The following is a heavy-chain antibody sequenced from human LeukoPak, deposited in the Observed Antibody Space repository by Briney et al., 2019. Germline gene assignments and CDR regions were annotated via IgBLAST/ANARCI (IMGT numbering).Heavy chain of an antibody. CDR2: ISGSGGST. V-gene: IGHV3-23*01. CDR1: GFTFSSYA. J-gene: IGHJ4*02. Sequence: GGSLRLSCAASGFTFSSYAMSWVRQAPGKGLEWVSAISGSGGSTHYADSVKGRFTISRDNSKNTLYLQTNSLRAEDTAVYYCAKGCTSCPFDYWGQGTLVTVSS. D-gene: IGHD2-2*01. CDR3: AKGCTSCPFDY.